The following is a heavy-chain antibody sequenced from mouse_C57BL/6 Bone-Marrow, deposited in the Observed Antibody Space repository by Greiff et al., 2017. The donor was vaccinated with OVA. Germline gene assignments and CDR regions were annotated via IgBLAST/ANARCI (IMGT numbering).Heavy chain of an antibody. CDR3: ARQRGLYAMDY. J-gene: IGHJ4*01. V-gene: IGHV5-6*02. Sequence: EVMLVESGGDLVKPGGSLKLSCAASGFTFSSYGMSWVRQTPDKRLEWVATISSGGSYTYYPDSVKGRFTISRDNAKNTLYLQMSSLKSEDAAMYYCARQRGLYAMDYWGQGTSVTVSS. CDR1: GFTFSSYG. CDR2: ISSGGSYT.